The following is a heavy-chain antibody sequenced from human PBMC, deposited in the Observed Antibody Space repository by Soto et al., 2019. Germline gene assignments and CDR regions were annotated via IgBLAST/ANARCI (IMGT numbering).Heavy chain of an antibody. Sequence: QVQLVQSGAEVKKPGSSVKVSCKASGGTFSSYAISWVRQAPGQGLEWMGGIIPIFGTANYAQKFQGRVTITADESTSTAYMELSILRSEDTAVYYCARGGKNDSDSSGYYYWFDPWGQGTLVTVSS. J-gene: IGHJ5*02. V-gene: IGHV1-69*01. CDR3: ARGGKNDSDSSGYYYWFDP. D-gene: IGHD3-22*01. CDR2: IIPIFGTA. CDR1: GGTFSSYA.